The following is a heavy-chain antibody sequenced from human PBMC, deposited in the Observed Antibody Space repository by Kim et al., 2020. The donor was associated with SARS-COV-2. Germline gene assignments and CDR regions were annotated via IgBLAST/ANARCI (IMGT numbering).Heavy chain of an antibody. Sequence: GGSLRLSCAASGFTFDEYAMNWVRQAPGKGLEWVSGISWNSGSIDYADSVKGRFTTSRDNTNNSLYLQMNNLRVEDTALYYCAKDLGTHYPYSGSWHYYGLDVWGQGTTVTVSS. J-gene: IGHJ6*02. V-gene: IGHV3-9*01. D-gene: IGHD6-13*01. CDR2: ISWNSGSI. CDR3: AKDLGTHYPYSGSWHYYGLDV. CDR1: GFTFDEYA.